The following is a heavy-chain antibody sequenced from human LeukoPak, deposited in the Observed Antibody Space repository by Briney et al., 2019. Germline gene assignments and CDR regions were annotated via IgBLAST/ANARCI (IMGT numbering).Heavy chain of an antibody. CDR1: GFTFSSYS. CDR2: ISSSSSTI. D-gene: IGHD3-22*01. Sequence: GGSLRPSCAASGFTFSSYSMNWVRQAPGKGLEWVSYISSSSSTIYYADSVKGRFTISRDNAKNSLYLQMNSLRAEDTAVYYCARVSVVSSDAFDIWGQGTMVTVSS. J-gene: IGHJ3*02. CDR3: ARVSVVSSDAFDI. V-gene: IGHV3-48*01.